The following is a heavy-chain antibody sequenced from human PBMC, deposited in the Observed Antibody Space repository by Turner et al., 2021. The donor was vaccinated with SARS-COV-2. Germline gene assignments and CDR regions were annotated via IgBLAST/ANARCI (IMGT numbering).Heavy chain of an antibody. Sequence: QVQLVESGGGVVQPGRSLRLSCDASGFYFSNHGMHWARQAPGKGREWVTIIWNDGSNKYYTDSVRGRFTISRDNSKNTLYLQMNSLRAEDTAVYYCARGCGGSSGCFLIDYWGQGTLVTVSS. CDR1: GFYFSNHG. D-gene: IGHD6-19*01. CDR3: ARGCGGSSGCFLIDY. CDR2: IWNDGSNK. V-gene: IGHV3-33*01. J-gene: IGHJ4*02.